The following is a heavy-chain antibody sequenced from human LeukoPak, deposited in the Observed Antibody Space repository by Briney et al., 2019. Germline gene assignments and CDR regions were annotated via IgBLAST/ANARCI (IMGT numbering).Heavy chain of an antibody. CDR1: GFTFSNYW. J-gene: IGHJ4*02. V-gene: IGHV3-7*01. CDR3: ARVYCPNGVCPWGY. CDR2: IKQDGSEK. Sequence: GGSLRLSCAASGFTFSNYWMSWVRQAPGEGLEWVANIKQDGSEKYYVDSVKGRFTISRDNAKNSLYLQMNTLRVEDTAVYYCARVYCPNGVCPWGYWGQGTLVTVSS. D-gene: IGHD2-8*01.